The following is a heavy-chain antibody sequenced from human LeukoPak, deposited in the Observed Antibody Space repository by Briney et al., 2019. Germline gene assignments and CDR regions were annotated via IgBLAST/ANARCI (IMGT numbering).Heavy chain of an antibody. Sequence: SETLSLTCTVSGGSISSASYYWSWIRQPAGKGLEWIGRIYTTGSTNYNPSLKRRVTISLDTSKSQFSLKLSSVTAADTAVYYCARDLGLAEAGSLDYWGQGTLVTVSS. J-gene: IGHJ4*02. V-gene: IGHV4-61*02. CDR2: IYTTGST. CDR3: ARDLGLAEAGSLDY. CDR1: GGSISSASYY. D-gene: IGHD6-19*01.